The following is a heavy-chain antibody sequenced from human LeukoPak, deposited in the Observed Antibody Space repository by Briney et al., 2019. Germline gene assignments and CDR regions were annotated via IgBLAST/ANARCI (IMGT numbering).Heavy chain of an antibody. Sequence: SSETLSLTCTVSGGSISNSNYYWGWIRQSPGKGLEWIGSIYYSGNTYYNLSLKGRVTISVDTSENQFSLILSSVTAADTAVYYCARTILPRWWTDPWGQGTLVTVSS. J-gene: IGHJ5*02. CDR1: GGSISNSNYY. V-gene: IGHV4-39*01. CDR3: ARTILPRWWTDP. CDR2: IYYSGNT. D-gene: IGHD2-15*01.